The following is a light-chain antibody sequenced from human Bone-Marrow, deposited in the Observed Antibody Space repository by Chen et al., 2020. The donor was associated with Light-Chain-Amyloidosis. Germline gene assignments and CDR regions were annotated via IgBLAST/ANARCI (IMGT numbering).Light chain of an antibody. CDR3: QQSYITPQVT. Sequence: DIQMTQSPSSLSASIGDRVTLTCRASQSISTYLNWYQQKPGKAPKLLIYAASNLQSGVPSRFSGSGSGTEFTLTISSLQPEDFATYYCQQSYITPQVTFGGGTKVEIK. CDR1: QSISTY. V-gene: IGKV1-39*01. J-gene: IGKJ4*01. CDR2: AAS.